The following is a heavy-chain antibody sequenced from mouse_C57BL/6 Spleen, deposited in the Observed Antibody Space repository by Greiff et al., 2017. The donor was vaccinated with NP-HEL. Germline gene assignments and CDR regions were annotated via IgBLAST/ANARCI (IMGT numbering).Heavy chain of an antibody. CDR3: ARCNYGSSYGYFDV. V-gene: IGHV1-52*01. Sequence: QVQLQQPGAELVRPGSSVKLSCKASGYTFTSYWMHWVKQRPIQGLEWIGNIDPSDSETHYNQKFKDKATLTVDKSSSTAYMQLSSLTSEDSAVYYCARCNYGSSYGYFDVWGTGTTVTVSS. J-gene: IGHJ1*03. CDR1: GYTFTSYW. D-gene: IGHD1-1*01. CDR2: IDPSDSET.